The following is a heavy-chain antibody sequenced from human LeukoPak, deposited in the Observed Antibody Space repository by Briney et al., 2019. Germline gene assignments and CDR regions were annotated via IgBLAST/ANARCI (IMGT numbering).Heavy chain of an antibody. CDR2: IHPNNGDT. D-gene: IGHD1-26*01. Sequence: ASVKVSCKASGYTFTDYYIHWVRQAPGQGLEWMGLIHPNNGDTYFAQKFRGRVTMTRDTSISTTYVELNRLTSDDTAVYYCARDYSGSYTHWAQGTLVTISS. J-gene: IGHJ4*02. CDR1: GYTFTDYY. CDR3: ARDYSGSYTH. V-gene: IGHV1-2*06.